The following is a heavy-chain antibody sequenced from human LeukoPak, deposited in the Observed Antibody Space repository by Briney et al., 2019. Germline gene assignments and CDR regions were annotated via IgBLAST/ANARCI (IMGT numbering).Heavy chain of an antibody. CDR1: GGSFSGYY. Sequence: SETLSLTCAVYGGSFSGYYWSWNRQPPGKGLEWIGEINHSGSTNYNPSLKSRVTISVDTSKNQFSLKLSSVTAADTAVYYCARGRITMVLDPRPRGFYYGMDVWGQGTTVTVSS. CDR2: INHSGST. V-gene: IGHV4-34*01. CDR3: ARGRITMVLDPRPRGFYYGMDV. D-gene: IGHD3-10*01. J-gene: IGHJ6*02.